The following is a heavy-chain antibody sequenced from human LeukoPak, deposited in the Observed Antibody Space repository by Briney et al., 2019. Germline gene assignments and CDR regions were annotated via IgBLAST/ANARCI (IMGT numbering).Heavy chain of an antibody. Sequence: VASVKVSCKASGYTFTSYDINWVRQATGQGLEWMGWMNPNSGNTGYAQKFQGRVTMTRNTSISTAYMELSSLRSEDMAVYYCARTRDYGGNWGFDYWGQGTLVPVSS. CDR2: MNPNSGNT. V-gene: IGHV1-8*01. D-gene: IGHD4-23*01. CDR1: GYTFTSYD. CDR3: ARTRDYGGNWGFDY. J-gene: IGHJ4*02.